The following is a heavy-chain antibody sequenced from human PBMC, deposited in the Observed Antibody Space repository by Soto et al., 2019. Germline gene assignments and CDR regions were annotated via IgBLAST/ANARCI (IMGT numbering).Heavy chain of an antibody. J-gene: IGHJ6*02. CDR1: GFTFSSYG. V-gene: IGHV3-33*01. Sequence: QVQLVESGGGVVQPGRSLRLSCAASGFTFSSYGMHWVRQAPGKGLEWVAVIWYDGSNKYYADSVKGRFTISRDNSKNTLYLQMNSLRAEDTAAYYCARDPVLRYFDWLAPGGMDVWGQGTTVTVSS. CDR3: ARDPVLRYFDWLAPGGMDV. CDR2: IWYDGSNK. D-gene: IGHD3-9*01.